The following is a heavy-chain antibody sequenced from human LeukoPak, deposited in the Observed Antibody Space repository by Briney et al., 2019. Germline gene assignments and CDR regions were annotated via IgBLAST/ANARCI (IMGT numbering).Heavy chain of an antibody. CDR2: IYYSGST. J-gene: IGHJ4*02. Sequence: SETLSLTCTVSGGSISSGGYYWSWIRQHPGKGLEWIGYIYYSGSTYYNPSLKSRVTMSVDTSKNQFSLKLSSVTAADTAVYYCASVARGRYCSGGSCSNYWGQGTLVTVSS. CDR1: GGSISSGGYY. CDR3: ASVARGRYCSGGSCSNY. D-gene: IGHD2-15*01. V-gene: IGHV4-31*03.